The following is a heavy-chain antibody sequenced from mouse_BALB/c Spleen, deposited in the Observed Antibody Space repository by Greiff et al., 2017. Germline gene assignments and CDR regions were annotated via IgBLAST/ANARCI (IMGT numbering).Heavy chain of an antibody. V-gene: IGHV1S137*01. CDR2: ISTYYGDA. CDR1: GYTFTDYA. Sequence: QVQLKQSGAELVRPGVSVKISCKGSGYTFTDYAMHWVKQSHAKSLEWIGVISTYYGDASYNQKFKGKATMTVDKSSSTAYMELARLTSEDSAIYYCARVLWLRRGGYAMDYWGQGTSVTVSS. J-gene: IGHJ4*01. CDR3: ARVLWLRRGGYAMDY. D-gene: IGHD2-2*01.